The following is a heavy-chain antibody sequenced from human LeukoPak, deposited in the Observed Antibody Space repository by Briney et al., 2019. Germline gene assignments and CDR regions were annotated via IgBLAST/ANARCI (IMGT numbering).Heavy chain of an antibody. CDR2: IFDNGTI. D-gene: IGHD2-2*02. CDR1: GASIHSSNHF. Sequence: SETLSLACAVSGASIHSSNHFWGWIRQPPGKALEWIGTIFDNGTIYYRQSLKTRVTISVDTSKTQFSLNLRSLTAADTAVYYCAYTVSYDLFEFWGQGTLVTVSS. V-gene: IGHV4-39*01. CDR3: AYTVSYDLFEF. J-gene: IGHJ4*02.